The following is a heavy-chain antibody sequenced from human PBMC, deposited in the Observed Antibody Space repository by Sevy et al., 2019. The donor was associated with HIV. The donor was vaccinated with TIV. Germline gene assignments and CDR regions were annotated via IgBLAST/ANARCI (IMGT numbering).Heavy chain of an antibody. CDR3: AKDSTTHWFSDADYFDY. D-gene: IGHD3-9*01. Sequence: GGSLRLSCAASGFTFSDYAMSWVRQAPGKGLEWVSGISGSGGSTYYVDSVKGRFSISRDNSKNTLYLQMDSLRAEDTAVYYCAKDSTTHWFSDADYFDYWGQGTLVTVSS. V-gene: IGHV3-23*01. CDR1: GFTFSDYA. J-gene: IGHJ4*02. CDR2: ISGSGGST.